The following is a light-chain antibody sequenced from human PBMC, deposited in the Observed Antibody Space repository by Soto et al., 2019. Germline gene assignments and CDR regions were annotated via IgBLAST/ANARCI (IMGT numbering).Light chain of an antibody. J-gene: IGKJ4*01. CDR1: QGIGST. CDR2: DTS. CDR3: QRYDNWPLT. Sequence: EIVMTQSPATLSVSPGERATLSCRASQGIGSTLAWYQQKPGQTPRLLMYDTSTRATGVPARFSGSRSGTEFTLTINSLQFEDFGVYYCQRYDNWPLTFGGGTKVEVK. V-gene: IGKV3-15*01.